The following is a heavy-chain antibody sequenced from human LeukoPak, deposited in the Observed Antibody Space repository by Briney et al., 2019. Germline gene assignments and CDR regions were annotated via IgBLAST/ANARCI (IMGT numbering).Heavy chain of an antibody. Sequence: PSETLSLTCVIYGGSFSGYYWSWIRQPPGKGLEWIGEINHSGSTNYSPSLKSRLTLSVGTSKNQFSLKLSSVTAADTAVYYCARAAGYFDFWGQGALVTVSS. CDR1: GGSFSGYY. CDR2: INHSGST. V-gene: IGHV4-34*01. J-gene: IGHJ4*02. CDR3: ARAAGYFDF. D-gene: IGHD6-19*01.